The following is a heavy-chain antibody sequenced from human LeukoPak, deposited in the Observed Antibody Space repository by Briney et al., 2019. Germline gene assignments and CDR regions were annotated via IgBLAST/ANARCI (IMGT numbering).Heavy chain of an antibody. CDR3: AKGPPYCSSTSCPGAY. D-gene: IGHD2-2*01. J-gene: IGHJ4*02. Sequence: PGRSLRLSCAASGFTFSSYGMHWVRQAPGKGLKWVAVISYDGSNKYYADSVKGRFTISRDNSKNTLYLQMNSLRAEDTAVYYCAKGPPYCSSTSCPGAYWGQGTLVTVSS. V-gene: IGHV3-30*18. CDR1: GFTFSSYG. CDR2: ISYDGSNK.